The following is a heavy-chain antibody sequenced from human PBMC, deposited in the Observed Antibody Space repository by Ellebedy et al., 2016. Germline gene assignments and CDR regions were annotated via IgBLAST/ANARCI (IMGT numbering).Heavy chain of an antibody. Sequence: GESLKISCAASGFTFSSYGMHWVRQSPGKGLEWVAVIWYDGSHKYYADSVKGRFTISRDNSKNTLYLQMNSLRAEDTAIYYCARDRAATVTTLFLDYWGQGTLVTVSS. J-gene: IGHJ4*02. D-gene: IGHD4-17*01. CDR1: GFTFSSYG. CDR2: IWYDGSHK. CDR3: ARDRAATVTTLFLDY. V-gene: IGHV3-33*01.